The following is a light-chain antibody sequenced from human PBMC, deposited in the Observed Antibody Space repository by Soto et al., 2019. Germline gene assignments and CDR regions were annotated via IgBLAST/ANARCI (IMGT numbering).Light chain of an antibody. J-gene: IGLJ1*01. CDR2: DVS. CDR3: SSYTSSRYV. Sequence: SVLPQPASVSGSPGQSITISCTGTSSDVGGYNYVSWYQQHPGKAPKLMIYDVSNRPSGVSNRFSGSKSGNTASLTISGLQAEDEADYYCSSYTSSRYVFGTGTKVTV. CDR1: SSDVGGYNY. V-gene: IGLV2-14*01.